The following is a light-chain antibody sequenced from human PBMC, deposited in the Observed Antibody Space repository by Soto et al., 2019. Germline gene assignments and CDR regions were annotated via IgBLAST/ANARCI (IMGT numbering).Light chain of an antibody. CDR3: QQSYSTPRGT. Sequence: DIQMTQSPSSLSASVGDRVTITCRASQSISNYLNWYQQKPAKAPKLLIYAASSLQSGVPSRFSGSGSGTDFTLTISSLQPEDFATYYCQQSYSTPRGTFGQGTKVDI. CDR2: AAS. J-gene: IGKJ1*01. V-gene: IGKV1-39*01. CDR1: QSISNY.